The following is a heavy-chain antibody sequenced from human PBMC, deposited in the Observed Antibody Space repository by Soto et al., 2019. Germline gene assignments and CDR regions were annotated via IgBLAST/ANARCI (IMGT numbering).Heavy chain of an antibody. CDR1: GYTFTSYG. Sequence: SVKVSCKASGYTFTSYGISWVRHAPGQGLEWMGWISAYNGNTNYAQKLQGRVTMTTDTSTSTAYMELRSLRSDDTAVYYCARDRCPRSGHSYDQGFDDSCHGTLVTVFS. D-gene: IGHD5-18*01. J-gene: IGHJ4*01. CDR2: ISAYNGNT. CDR3: ARDRCPRSGHSYDQGFDD. V-gene: IGHV1-18*01.